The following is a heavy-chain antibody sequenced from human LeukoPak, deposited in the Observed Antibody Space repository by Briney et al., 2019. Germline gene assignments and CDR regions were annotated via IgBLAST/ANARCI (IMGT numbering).Heavy chain of an antibody. CDR1: GGTFSSYA. V-gene: IGHV1-69*04. J-gene: IGHJ3*02. CDR3: ARDHATYYDFWSGYPDAFDI. D-gene: IGHD3-3*01. Sequence: SVKVSCKASGGTFSSYAISWVRQAPGQGLEWMGRIIPILGIANYAQKFQGRVTITADKSTSTAYMELSSLRSEDTAVYYCARDHATYYDFWSGYPDAFDIWGLGTMVTVSS. CDR2: IIPILGIA.